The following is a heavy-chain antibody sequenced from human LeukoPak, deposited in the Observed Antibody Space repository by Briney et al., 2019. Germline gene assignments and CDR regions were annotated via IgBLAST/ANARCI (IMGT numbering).Heavy chain of an antibody. Sequence: GGSLRLSCAASGFTFSSYSMNWVRQAPGKGLEWVSSISSSSSYIYYADSVKGRFTISRDNAKNSLYLQMNSLRAEDTALYYCAKGNTAMVPYYFDYWGREPWSPSPQ. CDR3: AKGNTAMVPYYFDY. CDR2: ISSSSSYI. D-gene: IGHD5-18*01. V-gene: IGHV3-21*04. CDR1: GFTFSSYS. J-gene: IGHJ4*02.